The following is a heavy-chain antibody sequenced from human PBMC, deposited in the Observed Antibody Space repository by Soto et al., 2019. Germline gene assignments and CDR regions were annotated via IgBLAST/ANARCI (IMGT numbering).Heavy chain of an antibody. V-gene: IGHV3-23*01. CDR2: LLRSGSSA. Sequence: PGGSLRLSCAASGFTFRNYAMTWARQAPGRGLEWVSSLLRSGSSAYYADSVRGRFTTSSDTSANSLYLQMDNLRGEDTAIYYCAKDAISGDGIWLMDSWGQGTVVTVSS. D-gene: IGHD4-17*01. J-gene: IGHJ5*02. CDR3: AKDAISGDGIWLMDS. CDR1: GFTFRNYA.